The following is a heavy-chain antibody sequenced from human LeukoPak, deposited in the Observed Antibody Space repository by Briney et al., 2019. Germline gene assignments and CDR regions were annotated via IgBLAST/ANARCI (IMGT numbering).Heavy chain of an antibody. Sequence: ASVKVSCKTSGYSFTNYDINWLRQAPGQGPEWMGWVNAATGNTGYAQKFQGRVSMTRDTSRTTAYMELRSLTSEDTAVYFCARVWGPTPIHYFDYWGQGTLVTVSS. D-gene: IGHD3-16*01. V-gene: IGHV1-8*01. J-gene: IGHJ4*02. CDR2: VNAATGNT. CDR3: ARVWGPTPIHYFDY. CDR1: GYSFTNYD.